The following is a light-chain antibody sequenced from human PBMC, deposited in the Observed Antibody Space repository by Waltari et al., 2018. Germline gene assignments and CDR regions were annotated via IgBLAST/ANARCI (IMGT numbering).Light chain of an antibody. CDR3: QQYSSFPPLT. CDR2: AAS. CDR1: QAISTS. Sequence: DIQMTQSPSSLSASVGNTVTITCRATQAISTSLAWYQQKPGKAPKLLLYAASTLDSGVPSRFSGGGSGTEFTLTISSLQSEDFATYYCQQYSSFPPLTFGGGTKVEIK. V-gene: IGKV1-NL1*01. J-gene: IGKJ4*01.